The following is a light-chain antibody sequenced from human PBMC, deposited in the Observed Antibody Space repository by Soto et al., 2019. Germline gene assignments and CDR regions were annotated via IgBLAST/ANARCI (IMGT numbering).Light chain of an antibody. CDR1: SSDVGAYTS. CDR3: ASFTTSTTYV. Sequence: QSALTQPASVSGSPGQSITISCTGTSSDVGAYTSVSWYQQHPGKVPKLLLYEVFNRPSGVSNRFSGSKSGNTASLTISGLQAEDEADYFCASFTTSTTYVFGTGTKLTVL. CDR2: EVF. J-gene: IGLJ1*01. V-gene: IGLV2-14*03.